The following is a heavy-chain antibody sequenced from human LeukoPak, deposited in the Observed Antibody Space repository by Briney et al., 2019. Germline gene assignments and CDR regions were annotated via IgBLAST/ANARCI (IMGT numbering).Heavy chain of an antibody. V-gene: IGHV4-30-4*01. CDR2: IYYSGST. J-gene: IGHJ4*02. D-gene: IGHD3-22*01. Sequence: PSETLSLTCTVSGGSISSGDYYWRWIRQPPGKGLEWIGYIYYSGSTYYNPSLKSRVTISVDTSKNQFSLKLSSVTAADTAVYCCARAPYYYDSSGYHFDYWGQGTLVTVSS. CDR1: GGSISSGDYY. CDR3: ARAPYYYDSSGYHFDY.